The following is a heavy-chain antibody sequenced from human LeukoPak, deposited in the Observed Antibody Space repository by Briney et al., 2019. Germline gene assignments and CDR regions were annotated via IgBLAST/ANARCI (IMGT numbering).Heavy chain of an antibody. CDR2: ISYDGSNK. Sequence: ARSLRLSCAAAGFTFSSYAMHWVRQAPGKGLEWVAVISYDGSNKLYADSVKGRFTISRDNSKNTLYLHINSLRAEDTAVYYCVKDNPLDYWGQGTLVIVSS. CDR1: GFTFSSYA. CDR3: VKDNPLDY. D-gene: IGHD1-14*01. V-gene: IGHV3-30*04. J-gene: IGHJ4*02.